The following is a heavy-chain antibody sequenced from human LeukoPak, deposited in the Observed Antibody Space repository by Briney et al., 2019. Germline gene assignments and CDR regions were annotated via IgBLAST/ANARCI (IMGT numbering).Heavy chain of an antibody. V-gene: IGHV3-30-3*01. CDR1: GFTFSSYA. D-gene: IGHD6-19*01. Sequence: GGSLRLSCAASGFTFSSYAMHWVRQAPGKGLEWAAVISYDGSNKYYADSVKGRFTISRDNSKNTLYLQMNSLRAEDTAVYYCARSGPLRVGAVAGTPEKKPAFNYFDYWGQGTLVTVSS. CDR3: ARSGPLRVGAVAGTPEKKPAFNYFDY. CDR2: ISYDGSNK. J-gene: IGHJ4*02.